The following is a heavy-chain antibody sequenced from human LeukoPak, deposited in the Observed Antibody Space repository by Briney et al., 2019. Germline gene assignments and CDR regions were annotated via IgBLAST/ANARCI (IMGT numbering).Heavy chain of an antibody. D-gene: IGHD3-10*01. CDR2: IYYSGST. CDR3: ARDLRVRGVNNVGYFDY. J-gene: IGHJ4*02. Sequence: SETLSLTCTVSGFSISSYYWSWVRQPPGKGLEWLGYIYYSGSTNYNPSLKSRVTISVDTSKNQFSLKLSSVTAADTAVYYCARDLRVRGVNNVGYFDYWGQGTLVTVSS. CDR1: GFSISSYY. V-gene: IGHV4-59*01.